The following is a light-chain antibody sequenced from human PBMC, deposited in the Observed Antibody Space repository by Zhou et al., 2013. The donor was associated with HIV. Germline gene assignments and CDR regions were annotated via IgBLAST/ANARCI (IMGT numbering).Light chain of an antibody. J-gene: IGKJ3*01. V-gene: IGKV3-20*01. CDR1: QSLSSFY. CDR3: QQYSSSPFT. Sequence: EIVMTQSPGTLSVSKGERATLSCRASQSLSSFYLAWYQQRPGQPPRLLIYHASRRATGIPGRFSGSGSGTDFTLTISRLEPEDFAVYFCQQYSSSPFTFGPGTKVDVK. CDR2: HAS.